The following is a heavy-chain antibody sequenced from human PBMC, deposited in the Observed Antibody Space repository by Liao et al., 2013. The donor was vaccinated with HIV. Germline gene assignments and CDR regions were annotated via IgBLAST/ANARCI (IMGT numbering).Heavy chain of an antibody. CDR2: IYYGGTT. J-gene: IGHJ5*02. D-gene: IGHD3-3*01. V-gene: IGHV4-59*11. CDR3: ARDTNFWSGSGGIDL. CDR1: GGSFTTHY. Sequence: QLQLQESGPGRVKTSETLSLSCTVSGGSFTTHYWTWIRQPPGKGLEWIGNIYYGGTTSYNASLKSRVTISIDTSKTQFSLTLMSVTGADTAVYYCARDTNFWSGSGGIDLWGQGNLVTVSP.